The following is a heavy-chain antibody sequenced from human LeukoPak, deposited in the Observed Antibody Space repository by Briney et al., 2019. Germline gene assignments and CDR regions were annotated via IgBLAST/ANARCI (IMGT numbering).Heavy chain of an antibody. CDR2: IKGDGSDK. CDR3: ASNNGIFPY. CDR1: GIRFSDYW. J-gene: IGHJ4*02. Sequence: GESLRLSCAASGIRFSDYWMNWVRRAPGKGLEWVANIKGDGSDKYYVDSVKGRFTISRDNTKNSLYLQMNSLRVEDTAVYYCASNNGIFPYWGRGTLVTVSS. V-gene: IGHV3-7*01. D-gene: IGHD3-3*02.